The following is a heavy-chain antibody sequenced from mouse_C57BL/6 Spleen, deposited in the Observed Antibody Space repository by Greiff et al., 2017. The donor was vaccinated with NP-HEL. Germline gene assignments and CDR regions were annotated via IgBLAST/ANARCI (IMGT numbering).Heavy chain of an antibody. CDR1: GYTFTSYW. Sequence: QVQLKQPGAELVMPGASVKLSCKASGYTFTSYWMHWVKQRPGQGLEWIGEIDPSDSYTNYNQKFKGKSTLTVDKSSSTAYMQLSSLTSEDSAVYYCAREGALGLGYWGQGTTLTVSS. J-gene: IGHJ2*01. CDR2: IDPSDSYT. V-gene: IGHV1-69*01. CDR3: AREGALGLGY.